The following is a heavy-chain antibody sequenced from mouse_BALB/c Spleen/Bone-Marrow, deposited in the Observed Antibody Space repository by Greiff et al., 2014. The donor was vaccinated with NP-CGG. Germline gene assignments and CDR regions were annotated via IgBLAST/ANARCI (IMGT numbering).Heavy chain of an antibody. CDR3: AREGRRLQCYFDD. J-gene: IGHJ1*01. CDR1: GYTFTSYW. D-gene: IGHD3-2*02. V-gene: IGHV1S132*01. Sequence: QVQLQQSGAELVKPGASVKLSCKTSGYTFTSYWIQWVKQRPGQGLGWIGEIFPGNGTTYYNEKFKGKATLTIDTSSSTSYMQLSSLTSEYSAVYCCAREGRRLQCYFDDWGAGTTVTVSS. CDR2: IFPGNGTT.